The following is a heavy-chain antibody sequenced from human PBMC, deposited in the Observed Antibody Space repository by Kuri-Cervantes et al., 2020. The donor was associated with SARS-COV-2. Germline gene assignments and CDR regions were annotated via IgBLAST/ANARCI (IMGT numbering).Heavy chain of an antibody. D-gene: IGHD3-10*01. V-gene: IGHV3-7*03. CDR1: GFAFSSYW. J-gene: IGHJ3*02. CDR3: ARSRFGDYLDAFDI. CDR2: IKQDGSEK. Sequence: GGSLRLSCAASGFAFSSYWMSWVRQAPGKGLEWVANIKQDGSEKYYVDSVKGRFTISRDSAKNSLYLQMNSLRSEDTAVYYCARSRFGDYLDAFDIWGQGTMVTVSS.